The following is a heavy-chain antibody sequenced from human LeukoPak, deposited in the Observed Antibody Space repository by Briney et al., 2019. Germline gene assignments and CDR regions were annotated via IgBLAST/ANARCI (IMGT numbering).Heavy chain of an antibody. D-gene: IGHD1-14*01. CDR3: ARGSLPRIRNWFDP. Sequence: ASVKVSCKASGYTFTGYYMHWVRQAPGQGLEWMGWINPNSGGTNYAQKFQGRVTMTRDTSISTAYMELSRLRSDDTAVYYCARGSLPRIRNWFDPWGQGTLVTVSS. V-gene: IGHV1-2*02. CDR2: INPNSGGT. CDR1: GYTFTGYY. J-gene: IGHJ5*02.